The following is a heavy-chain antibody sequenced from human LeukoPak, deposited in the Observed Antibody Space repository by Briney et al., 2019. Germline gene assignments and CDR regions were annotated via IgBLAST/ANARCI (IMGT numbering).Heavy chain of an antibody. D-gene: IGHD3-22*01. V-gene: IGHV4-4*07. J-gene: IGHJ4*02. CDR2: MFTSVST. Sequence: PSETLSITCTVSGVSISSYYWSWIRQPAGKGLEWIGRMFTSVSTNYNPSLKSRVTMSVDTSKNQFSLKLSSVTAADTAVYYCARDSYYYDSSGYYRFDYWGQGTLVTVSS. CDR3: ARDSYYYDSSGYYRFDY. CDR1: GVSISSYY.